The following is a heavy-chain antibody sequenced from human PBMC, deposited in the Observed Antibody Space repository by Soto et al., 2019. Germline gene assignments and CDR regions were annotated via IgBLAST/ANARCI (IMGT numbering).Heavy chain of an antibody. CDR3: SAGIAAASGAEYYFDY. CDR1: GYSFTSYW. CDR2: IYPGDSDT. D-gene: IGHD6-13*01. V-gene: IGHV5-51*01. Sequence: GESLKISCKGSGYSFTSYWIGWVRQMPGKGLEWMGIIYPGDSDTRYSPSFQGQVTISADKSISTAYLQWSSLKASDTAMYYCSAGIAAASGAEYYFDYWGQGTLVTVSS. J-gene: IGHJ4*02.